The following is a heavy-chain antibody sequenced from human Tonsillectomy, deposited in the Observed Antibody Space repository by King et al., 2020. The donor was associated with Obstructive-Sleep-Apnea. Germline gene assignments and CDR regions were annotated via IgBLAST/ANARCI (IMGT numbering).Heavy chain of an antibody. CDR1: GFTFSSYA. J-gene: IGHJ5*02. V-gene: IGHV3-23*04. Sequence: VQLVESGGGLVQPEGSLRLSCAASGFTFSSYAMNWVRQAPGKGLEWVSAIRGSGGSTYYADSVKGRFTISRDNSENTLYLQMNSLRAEDTAVYYCAKDLISRYDILTGYYGFDPWGQGTLVTVSS. D-gene: IGHD3-9*01. CDR3: AKDLISRYDILTGYYGFDP. CDR2: IRGSGGST.